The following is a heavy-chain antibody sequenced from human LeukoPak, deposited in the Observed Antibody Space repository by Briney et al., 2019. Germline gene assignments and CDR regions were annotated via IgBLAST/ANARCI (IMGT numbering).Heavy chain of an antibody. CDR2: ISYDGSNK. CDR3: ARGYGSGSDICDY. CDR1: GFTFSSYA. D-gene: IGHD3-10*01. J-gene: IGHJ4*02. Sequence: GGSLRLSCAASGFTFSSYAMHWVRQAPGKGLEWVAVISYDGSNKYYADSVKGRFTISRDNSKNTLYLQMNSLRAEDTAVYYCARGYGSGSDICDYWGQGTLVTVSS. V-gene: IGHV3-30-3*01.